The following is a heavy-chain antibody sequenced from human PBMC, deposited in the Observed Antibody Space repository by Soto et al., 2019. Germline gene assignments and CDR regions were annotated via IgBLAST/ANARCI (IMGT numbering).Heavy chain of an antibody. D-gene: IGHD3-3*01. CDR3: ARSYRITMFGVVTGGAFDI. CDR1: GFTFSAYW. J-gene: IGHJ3*02. CDR2: LSTDGSST. Sequence: GGSLRLSCAASGFTFSAYWMHWVRQAPGRGLVWVSRLSTDGSSTTYADSVKGRFTISRDNAKNTLYLQMNSLRAEDTAVYYCARSYRITMFGVVTGGAFDIWGQGTMVTVSS. V-gene: IGHV3-74*01.